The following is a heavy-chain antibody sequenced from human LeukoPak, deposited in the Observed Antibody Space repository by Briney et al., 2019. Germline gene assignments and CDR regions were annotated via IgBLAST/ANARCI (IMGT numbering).Heavy chain of an antibody. V-gene: IGHV3-33*06. CDR3: AKVGSGWPTTSYDY. CDR2: IWYDGSNK. D-gene: IGHD6-19*01. Sequence: PGRSLRLSCAASGFTFSSYGMHWVRQAPGKGLEWVAVIWYDGSNKYYADSVKGRFTISRDNSKNTLYLQMNSLRAEDTAVYYCAKVGSGWPTTSYDYWGQGTLVTVSS. J-gene: IGHJ4*02. CDR1: GFTFSSYG.